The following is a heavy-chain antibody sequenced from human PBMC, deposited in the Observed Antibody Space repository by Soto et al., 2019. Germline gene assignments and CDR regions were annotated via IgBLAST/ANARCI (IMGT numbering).Heavy chain of an antibody. D-gene: IGHD5-18*01. CDR3: AKAVDTAMVTYFDY. V-gene: IGHV3-23*01. CDR2: ISGSGGST. Sequence: SWVRQAPGKGLEWVSAISGSGGSTYYADSVKGRFTISRDNSKNTLYLQMNSLRAEDTAVYYCAKAVDTAMVTYFDYWGQGTLVTVSS. J-gene: IGHJ4*02.